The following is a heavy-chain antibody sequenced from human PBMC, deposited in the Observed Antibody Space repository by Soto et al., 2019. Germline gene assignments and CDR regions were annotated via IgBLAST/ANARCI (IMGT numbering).Heavy chain of an antibody. CDR1: GGTFSSYA. J-gene: IGHJ4*02. Sequence: QVQLVQSGAEVKKPGSSVTVSCKASGGTFSSYAISWVRQAPGQGLEWMGGIIPIFGTANYAQKFQGRVTITADESTSTAYMELSSLRSEDTAVYYCASERVEIFGVVGYFDYWGQGTLVTVSS. CDR3: ASERVEIFGVVGYFDY. CDR2: IIPIFGTA. V-gene: IGHV1-69*01. D-gene: IGHD3-3*01.